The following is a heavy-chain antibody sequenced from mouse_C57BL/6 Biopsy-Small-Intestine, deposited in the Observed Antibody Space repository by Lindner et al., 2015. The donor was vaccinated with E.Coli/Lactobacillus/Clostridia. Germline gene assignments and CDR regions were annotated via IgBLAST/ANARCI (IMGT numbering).Heavy chain of an antibody. J-gene: IGHJ1*01. CDR3: ARDQRIASVGVFDS. V-gene: IGHV1-84*02. CDR2: ISGDGGA. Sequence: SVKVSCKASGYRLSDYGVSWVRQALGEGLEWMGWISGDGGARNIAPKFRDRLTLALDTSTGTGFMDLRSLRSDDTAVYYCARDQRIASVGVFDSWGQGTMVTVSS. D-gene: IGHD5-2*01. CDR1: GYRLSDYG.